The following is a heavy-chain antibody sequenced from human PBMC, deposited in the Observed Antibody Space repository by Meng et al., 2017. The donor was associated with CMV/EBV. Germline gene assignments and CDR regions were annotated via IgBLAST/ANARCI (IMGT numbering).Heavy chain of an antibody. CDR3: ARGFTGVLLWFGESLGWFDP. D-gene: IGHD3-10*01. J-gene: IGHJ5*02. Sequence: QGQLPESGPGLVKPSQHLPLTCTVSGGSISSGDYSWSWIRQPPGKGLEWIGYIYYSGSTYYNPSLKSRVTISVDTSKNQFSLKLSSVTAADTAVYYCARGFTGVLLWFGESLGWFDPWGQGTLVTVSS. CDR1: GGSISSGDYS. V-gene: IGHV4-30-4*08. CDR2: IYYSGST.